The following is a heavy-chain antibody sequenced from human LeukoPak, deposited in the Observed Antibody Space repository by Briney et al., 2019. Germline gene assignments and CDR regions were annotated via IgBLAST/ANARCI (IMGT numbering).Heavy chain of an antibody. J-gene: IGHJ3*02. V-gene: IGHV1-69*04. D-gene: IGHD3-22*01. CDR2: IIPIFGIA. Sequence: GASVKVSCEASGGTFSSYAISWVRQAPGQGFEWMGRIIPIFGIASYAQKFQGRVTITADKSTSTAYMELSSLRSEDTAVYYCARPYDSSGYAGDFHAFDIWGQGTMVTVSS. CDR3: ARPYDSSGYAGDFHAFDI. CDR1: GGTFSSYA.